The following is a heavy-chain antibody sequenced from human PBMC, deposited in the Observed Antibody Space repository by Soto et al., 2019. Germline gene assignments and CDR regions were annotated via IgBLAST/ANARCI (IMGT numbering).Heavy chain of an antibody. CDR3: ARRLDLYCSVGSCYPGFDFVY. J-gene: IGHJ4*02. CDR2: IYPGDSDT. CDR1: GYSFTRYW. Sequence: EESLKISCKGSGYSFTRYWIGWVRQMPGKGLEWMGIIYPGDSDTRYSPSFQGQVTISADKSISTAYLQWSSLKASDTAMYYCARRLDLYCSVGSCYPGFDFVYCGQGPLVTVS. D-gene: IGHD2-15*01. V-gene: IGHV5-51*01.